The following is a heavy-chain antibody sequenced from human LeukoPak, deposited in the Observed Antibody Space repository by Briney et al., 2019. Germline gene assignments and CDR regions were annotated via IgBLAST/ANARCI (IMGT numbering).Heavy chain of an antibody. CDR1: GYTFTSYG. V-gene: IGHV1-69*13. J-gene: IGHJ3*02. Sequence: GASVKVSCKASGYTFTSYGISWVRQAPGQGLEWMGGIIPIFGTANYAQKFQGRVTITADESTSTAYMELSSLRSEDTAVYYCASLRDCSSTSCYNDAFDIWGQGTMVTVSS. CDR3: ASLRDCSSTSCYNDAFDI. D-gene: IGHD2-2*02. CDR2: IIPIFGTA.